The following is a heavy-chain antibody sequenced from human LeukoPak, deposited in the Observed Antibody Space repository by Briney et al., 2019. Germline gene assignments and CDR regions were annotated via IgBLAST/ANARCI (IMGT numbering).Heavy chain of an antibody. Sequence: SGGSLRLSCAASGFTFSSYLMSWVRQAPGKGLEWVANIKQDGSEKYYVDSVKGRFTISRDNAKNSLYLQMNSLRAEDTAVYYCASGSRDGYNYRFDYWGQGTLVTVSS. CDR2: IKQDGSEK. V-gene: IGHV3-7*01. CDR1: GFTFSSYL. D-gene: IGHD5-24*01. J-gene: IGHJ4*02. CDR3: ASGSRDGYNYRFDY.